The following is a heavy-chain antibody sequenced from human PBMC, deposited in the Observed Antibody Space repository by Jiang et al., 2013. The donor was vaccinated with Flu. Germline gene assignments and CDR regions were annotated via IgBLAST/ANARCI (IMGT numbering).Heavy chain of an antibody. CDR2: THYSGST. D-gene: IGHD3-16*01. Sequence: LLKPSETLSLTCTVSGGSISSYYWSWIRQSPGKGLEWIGYTHYSGSTNYNPSLKSRVTISVDMSKNQFSLRLSSVTAADTAVYYCAKSVGRGNYFDYWGQGTLVTVSS. V-gene: IGHV4-59*01. CDR1: GGSISSYY. CDR3: AKSVGRGNYFDY. J-gene: IGHJ4*02.